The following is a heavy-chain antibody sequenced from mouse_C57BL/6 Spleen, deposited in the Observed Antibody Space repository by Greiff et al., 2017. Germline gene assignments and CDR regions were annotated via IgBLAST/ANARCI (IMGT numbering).Heavy chain of an antibody. CDR2: IYPGDGDT. CDR3: ARRNYDYDDVYFDY. V-gene: IGHV1-82*01. D-gene: IGHD2-4*01. J-gene: IGHJ2*01. Sequence: VQLQQSGPELVKPGASVKISCKASGYAFSSSWMNWVKQRPGKGLEWIGRIYPGDGDTNYNGKFKGKATLTADKSSRTAYMQLSSLTSEDSAVYFCARRNYDYDDVYFDYWGQGTTLTVSS. CDR1: GYAFSSSW.